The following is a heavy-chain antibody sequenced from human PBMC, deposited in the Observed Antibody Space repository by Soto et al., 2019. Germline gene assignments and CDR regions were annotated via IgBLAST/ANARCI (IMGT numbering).Heavy chain of an antibody. CDR2: VSASGTT. Sequence: PWRSLRLSCEASGFTFGSHAMTWVRQAPGKGLEWVSGVSASGTTYYADPVNGRFTVSRDNSKNTLYLQMSRLRAEDTAIYYCAKDRDYFASWGQGTLVTVS. CDR1: GFTFGSHA. J-gene: IGHJ4*02. V-gene: IGHV3-23*01. CDR3: AKDRDYFAS.